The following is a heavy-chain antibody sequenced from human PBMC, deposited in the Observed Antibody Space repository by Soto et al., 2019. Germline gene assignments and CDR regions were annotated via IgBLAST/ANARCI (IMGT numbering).Heavy chain of an antibody. V-gene: IGHV1-69*13. CDR3: ARRAKYDFWSGYLHYYYYYGMDV. CDR1: GGTFSSYA. D-gene: IGHD3-3*01. CDR2: IIPIFGTA. Sequence: SVKVSCKASGGTFSSYAISWVRQAPGQGLEWMGGIIPIFGTANYAQKFQGRVTITADESTSTAYMELSSLRSEDTAVYYCARRAKYDFWSGYLHYYYYYGMDVWGQGTTVTVSS. J-gene: IGHJ6*02.